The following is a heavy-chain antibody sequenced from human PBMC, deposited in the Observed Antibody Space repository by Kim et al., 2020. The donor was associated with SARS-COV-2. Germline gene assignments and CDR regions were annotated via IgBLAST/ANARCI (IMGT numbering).Heavy chain of an antibody. Sequence: SETLSLTCAVYGGSFSGYYWSWIRQPPGKGLEWIGEINHSGSTNYNPSLKSRVTISVDTSKNQFSLQLSSVTAADTAVYFCARAGGHCLARPGFCYCDY. J-gene: IGHJ4*03. D-gene: IGHD2-15*01. CDR3: ARAGGHCLARPGFCYCDY. V-gene: IGHV4-34*01. CDR2: INHSGST. CDR1: GGSFSGYY.